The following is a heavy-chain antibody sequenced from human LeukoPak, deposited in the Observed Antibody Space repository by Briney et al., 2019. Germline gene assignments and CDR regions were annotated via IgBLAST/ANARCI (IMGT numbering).Heavy chain of an antibody. CDR3: ARVDGGDCQIDY. V-gene: IGHV3-20*04. CDR1: GFNFDDYG. J-gene: IGHJ4*02. Sequence: GGSLRLSCAASGFNFDDYGMSWVRQAPGKGLEWISGINWNGGNTGYGDSVKGRFTISRDNAKNSLYLQMNSLRAEDTALYYCARVDGGDCQIDYWGQGTLVTVSS. CDR2: INWNGGNT. D-gene: IGHD2-21*02.